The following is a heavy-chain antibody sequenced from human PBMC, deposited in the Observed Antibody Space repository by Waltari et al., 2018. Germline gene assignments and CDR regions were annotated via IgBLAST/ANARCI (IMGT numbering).Heavy chain of an antibody. D-gene: IGHD5-18*01. J-gene: IGHJ6*03. CDR1: GGSISSSY. V-gene: IGHV4-59*01. CDR3: AREERSAMVNYYYMDV. Sequence: QVQLQESGPGLVKPSETLSLTCTVSGGSISSSYWSWIRQTTGKGLEWIGYIYYSGSTNYNPSLKSLVTISVDTSKNQFSLKLSSVTAADTAVYYCAREERSAMVNYYYMDVWGKGTTVTVSS. CDR2: IYYSGST.